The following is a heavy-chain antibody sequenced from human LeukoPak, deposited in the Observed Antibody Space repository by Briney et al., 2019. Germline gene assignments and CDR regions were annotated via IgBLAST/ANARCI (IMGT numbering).Heavy chain of an antibody. D-gene: IGHD3-22*01. V-gene: IGHV1-8*01. CDR1: GYTFTSYD. CDR2: MSPNSGNT. Sequence: VASVKVSCKASGYTFTSYDINWVRQATGQGLEWMGWMSPNSGNTGYAQKFQGRVTMTRDTSTSTVYMELSSLRSEDTAVYYCARDPSTYYYDSSGYYYDVEYYYGMDVWGQGTTVTVSS. J-gene: IGHJ6*02. CDR3: ARDPSTYYYDSSGYYYDVEYYYGMDV.